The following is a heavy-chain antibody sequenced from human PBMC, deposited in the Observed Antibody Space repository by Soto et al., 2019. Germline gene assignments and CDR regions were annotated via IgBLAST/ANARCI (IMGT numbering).Heavy chain of an antibody. CDR1: GFTFSSYA. V-gene: IGHV3-23*01. CDR3: AKDPLSSGYYPQGDAFDI. CDR2: ISGSGGST. Sequence: PGGSLRLSCAASGFTFSSYAMSWVRQAPGKGLEWVSAISGSGGSTYYADSVKGRFTISRDNSKNTLYLQMNSLRAEDTAVYYCAKDPLSSGYYPQGDAFDIWGQGTMVTVSS. D-gene: IGHD3-22*01. J-gene: IGHJ3*02.